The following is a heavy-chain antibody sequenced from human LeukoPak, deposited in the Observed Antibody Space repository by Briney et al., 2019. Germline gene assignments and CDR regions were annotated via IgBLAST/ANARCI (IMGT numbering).Heavy chain of an antibody. CDR3: ARIEGGGGQQLTIKRGNYYYYYYYMDV. CDR2: ISAYNGNT. Sequence: GASVEVSCKASGYTFTSYGISWVRQAPGQGLEWMGWISAYNGNTNYAQKLQGRVTMTTDTSTSTAYMELRSLRSDDTAVYYCARIEGGGGQQLTIKRGNYYYYYYYMDVWGKGTTVTVSS. D-gene: IGHD6-13*01. J-gene: IGHJ6*03. V-gene: IGHV1-18*01. CDR1: GYTFTSYG.